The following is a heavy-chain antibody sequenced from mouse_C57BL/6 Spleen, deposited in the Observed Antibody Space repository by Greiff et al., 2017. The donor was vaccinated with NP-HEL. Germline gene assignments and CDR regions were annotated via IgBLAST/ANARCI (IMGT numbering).Heavy chain of an antibody. CDR3: AREVLGLGYFDV. CDR2: IYPGSGST. D-gene: IGHD1-1*01. V-gene: IGHV1-55*01. CDR1: GYTFTSYW. Sequence: QVQLQQPGAELVKPGASVTMSCKASGYTFTSYWITWVKQRPGQGLEWIGDIYPGSGSTNYNEKFKSKATLTVDTSSSTAYMQLSSLTSEDSAVYYCAREVLGLGYFDVWGTGTTVTVSS. J-gene: IGHJ1*03.